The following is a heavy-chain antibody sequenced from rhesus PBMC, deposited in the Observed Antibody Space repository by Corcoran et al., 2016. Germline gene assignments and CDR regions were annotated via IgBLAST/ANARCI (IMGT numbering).Heavy chain of an antibody. Sequence: EVQLVESGGGLAKPGGSLRLSCAASGFSFSDYYMYWVRQAPGKGLGWVSGISSTVGSTSYARPVEGRLTISRENAKRTLYLQMDGLRAEDTAVYYCAREGSSWSGGLDYWGQGVLVTVSS. J-gene: IGHJ4*01. D-gene: IGHD6-13*01. CDR1: GFSFSDYY. CDR3: AREGSSWSGGLDY. V-gene: IGHV3S18*01. CDR2: ISSTVGST.